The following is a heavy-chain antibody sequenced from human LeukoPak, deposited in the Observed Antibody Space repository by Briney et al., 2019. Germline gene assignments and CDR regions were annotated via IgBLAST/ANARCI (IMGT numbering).Heavy chain of an antibody. V-gene: IGHV3-23*01. CDR2: ISGSGNYT. D-gene: IGHD5-18*01. CDR1: GLTFSSYA. Sequence: PGGSLRLSCAASGLTFSSYAMNWVRQAPGKRLEWVSTISGSGNYTYYADSVKGRFSISRDNSKNTLYLQMNSLRAEDTAVYYCAKDLGALDTVVFFDSWGQGALLTVSS. J-gene: IGHJ4*02. CDR3: AKDLGALDTVVFFDS.